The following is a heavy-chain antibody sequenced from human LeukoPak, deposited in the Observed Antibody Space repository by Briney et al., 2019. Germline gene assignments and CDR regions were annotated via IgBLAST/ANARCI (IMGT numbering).Heavy chain of an antibody. J-gene: IGHJ4*02. D-gene: IGHD4-17*01. V-gene: IGHV3-9*01. CDR2: ISWNSGSI. Sequence: GGSLRLSCAASGFTFDDYAMHWVRQAPGKGLEWVSGISWNSGSIGYADSVKGRFTISRDNAKNSLYLQMNSLRAEDTALYYCAKDRNGDYFNYFDYWGQGTLVTVSS. CDR1: GFTFDDYA. CDR3: AKDRNGDYFNYFDY.